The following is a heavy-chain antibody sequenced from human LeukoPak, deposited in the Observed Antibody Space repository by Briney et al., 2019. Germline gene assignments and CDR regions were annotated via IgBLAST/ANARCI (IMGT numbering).Heavy chain of an antibody. J-gene: IGHJ5*02. V-gene: IGHV4-34*01. CDR2: INHSGST. CDR3: ARAWGPGSYVSSDWFDP. D-gene: IGHD3-10*01. Sequence: SETLSLTCAVYGGSFSGYYWSWIRQPPGKGLEWIGEINHSGSTNYNPSLKSRVTISVDTSKNQFSLKLSSVTAADTAVYYCARAWGPGSYVSSDWFDPWGQGTLVTVSS. CDR1: GGSFSGYY.